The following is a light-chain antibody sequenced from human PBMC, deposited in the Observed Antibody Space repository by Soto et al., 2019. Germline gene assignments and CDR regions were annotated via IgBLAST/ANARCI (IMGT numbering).Light chain of an antibody. CDR1: QSISTW. J-gene: IGKJ5*01. CDR3: QQYHTYSSIT. CDR2: DAS. V-gene: IGKV1-5*01. Sequence: DIQMTQSPSTLSASVGDRVTVTCRASQSISTWLGWYQQKPGKAPTLLIYDASSLKSGVTSRFSGSGSGTDFTLTISSLQPDDFATYYCQQYHTYSSITFGQGTRLELK.